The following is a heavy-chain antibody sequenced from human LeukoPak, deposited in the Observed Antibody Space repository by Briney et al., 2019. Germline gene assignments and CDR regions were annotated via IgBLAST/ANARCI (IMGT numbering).Heavy chain of an antibody. V-gene: IGHV3-74*03. CDR2: IKEDGRTS. Sequence: GGSLRLSCVASGFTFRTYWMHWIRQAPGKGPVWDSFIKEDGRTSEYADFVRGRFTISRDNAKNTLYLQMNSLTAEDTAMYYCTGLDYWGQGTPVTVSS. CDR1: GFTFRTYW. CDR3: TGLDY. J-gene: IGHJ4*02.